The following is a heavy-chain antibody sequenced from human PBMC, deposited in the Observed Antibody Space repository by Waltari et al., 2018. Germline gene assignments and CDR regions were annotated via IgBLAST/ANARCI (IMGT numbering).Heavy chain of an antibody. D-gene: IGHD6-25*01. CDR1: GASVTGDW. Sequence: QVHLQESGPGLVKPSGTLSLTCAVSGASVTGDWWGWVRQHTWKGLEWMGEIYNSGSNNYNPSLKSRLAMSVDNPKNEFSLKLTSVTAADTAVYYCARWSARISQREFYFDYWGQGILVTISS. CDR3: ARWSARISQREFYFDY. V-gene: IGHV4-4*02. J-gene: IGHJ4*02. CDR2: IYNSGSN.